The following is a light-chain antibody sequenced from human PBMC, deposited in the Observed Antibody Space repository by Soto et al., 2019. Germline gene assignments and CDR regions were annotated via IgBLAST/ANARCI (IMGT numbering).Light chain of an antibody. J-gene: IGKJ4*01. CDR2: AAS. Sequence: DIQMTQSPSSVSASVGDTVSITCRASQGINNWLAWYQQKPGKAPQVLIYAASSLQSGAPSRFSGSGFGTDFTLTITSLQPEDFATYFCQQANNFPLTFGGGTKIEIK. V-gene: IGKV1-12*01. CDR1: QGINNW. CDR3: QQANNFPLT.